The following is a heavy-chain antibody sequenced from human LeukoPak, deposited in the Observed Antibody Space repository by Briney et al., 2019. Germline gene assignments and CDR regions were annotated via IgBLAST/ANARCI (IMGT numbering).Heavy chain of an antibody. CDR3: VRFSYSSSWYDNFFDY. Sequence: GESLKISCKGSGYSFISHWIGWVRQIPGKGLEWMGIIYPGDYNTKYSPSFEGLVTISADRSISTAYLQWSSLEASDTAMYYCVRFSYSSSWYDNFFDYWGQATLVTVSS. CDR1: GYSFISHW. CDR2: IYPGDYNT. J-gene: IGHJ4*02. D-gene: IGHD6-13*01. V-gene: IGHV5-51*01.